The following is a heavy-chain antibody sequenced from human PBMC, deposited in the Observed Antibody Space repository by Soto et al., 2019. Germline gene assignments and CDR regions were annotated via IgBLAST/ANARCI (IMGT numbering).Heavy chain of an antibody. CDR3: AIDLAMGPAFDI. V-gene: IGHV1-24*01. CDR1: GYTLTELS. J-gene: IGHJ3*02. CDR2: FDPEDGET. Sequence: ASVKVSFKVSGYTLTELSMHWVRQAPGKGLEWMGGFDPEDGETIYAQKFQGRVTMTEDTSTDTAYMELSSLRSEDTAVYYCAIDLAMGPAFDIWGQGTMVTVSS. D-gene: IGHD2-2*01.